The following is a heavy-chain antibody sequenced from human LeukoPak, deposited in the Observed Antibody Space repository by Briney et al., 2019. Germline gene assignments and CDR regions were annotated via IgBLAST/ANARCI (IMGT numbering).Heavy chain of an antibody. J-gene: IGHJ2*01. V-gene: IGHV3-53*04. CDR3: TRGDGSPNWYFDL. CDR2: MYSGGST. D-gene: IGHD5-24*01. Sequence: GGSLRLSCAASGFSVRDDYMSWVRQAPGKGLEWVSLMYSGGSTYYADSVKGRFMISRLSSKNTLFLQINSLRTDDTAVYYCTRGDGSPNWYFDLWGRGTLVTVSS. CDR1: GFSVRDDY.